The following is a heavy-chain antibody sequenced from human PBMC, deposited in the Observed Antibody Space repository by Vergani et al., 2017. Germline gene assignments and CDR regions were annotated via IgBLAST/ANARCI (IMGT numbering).Heavy chain of an antibody. J-gene: IGHJ2*01. CDR1: GYSFSNYW. CDR2: IYPGDSDT. D-gene: IGHD5-24*01. Sequence: EVQLVQSGAEVKKPGESLTISCKASGYSFSNYWIGWVRQMSGKGLEWMGIIYPGDSDTRYSPSFQGQVTISADKSITTAYLQWGSLRASDTAVYYCGRLEMDQFLSKESRWYFDFWGRGTLVTVSS. CDR3: GRLEMDQFLSKESRWYFDF. V-gene: IGHV5-51*03.